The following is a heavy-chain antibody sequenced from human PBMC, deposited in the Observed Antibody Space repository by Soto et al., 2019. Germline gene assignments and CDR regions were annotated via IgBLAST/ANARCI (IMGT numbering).Heavy chain of an antibody. CDR1: GGSISSYY. CDR3: ERQGFGPLHGLVDV. D-gene: IGHD3-10*01. Sequence: SETLSLTCTVSGGSISSYYWGWFRQSPGKRMEWIGYVHHSWGSSYNPSLQSRVAISLDTSKSQFSLKVTSVTATDTAVYYCERQGFGPLHGLVDVWGQGTTVTVSS. CDR2: VHHSWGS. J-gene: IGHJ6*02. V-gene: IGHV4-59*08.